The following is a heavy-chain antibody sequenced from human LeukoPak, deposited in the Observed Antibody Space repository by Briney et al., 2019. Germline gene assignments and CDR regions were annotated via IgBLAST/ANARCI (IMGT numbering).Heavy chain of an antibody. CDR2: IYHSGST. Sequence: SETLSLTCTVSGGSISSGGYYWSWIRQPPGKGLEWIGYIYHSGSTYYNPSLKSRVTISVGRSKNQFSLKLSSVTAADTAVYYCARYIAGPAAMIHDGEDYYYYYMDVWGKGTTVTVSS. J-gene: IGHJ6*03. D-gene: IGHD2-2*01. CDR1: GGSISSGGYY. CDR3: ARYIAGPAAMIHDGEDYYYYYMDV. V-gene: IGHV4-30-2*01.